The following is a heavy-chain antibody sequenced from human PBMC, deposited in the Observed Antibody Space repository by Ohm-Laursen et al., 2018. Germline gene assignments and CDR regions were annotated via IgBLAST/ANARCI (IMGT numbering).Heavy chain of an antibody. V-gene: IGHV3-15*01. Sequence: SLRLSCTASGFTFSNAWMSWVRQAPGKGLEWVGRIKSKTDGGTTDYAAPVKGRFTISRDDSKNTLYLQMNSLKTEDTAVYYCTTDDRPASYYYDSSGYYPLDYWGQGTLVTVSS. J-gene: IGHJ4*02. CDR3: TTDDRPASYYYDSSGYYPLDY. D-gene: IGHD3-22*01. CDR1: GFTFSNAW. CDR2: IKSKTDGGTT.